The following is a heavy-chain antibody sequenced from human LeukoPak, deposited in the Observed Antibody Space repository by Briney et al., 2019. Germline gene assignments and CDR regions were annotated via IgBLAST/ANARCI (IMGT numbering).Heavy chain of an antibody. CDR3: AKDRATYCGGDCPYYYYGMDV. V-gene: IGHV3-9*01. D-gene: IGHD2-21*02. CDR1: GFTFDDYA. CDR2: ISWNSGSI. J-gene: IGHJ6*02. Sequence: GGSLRLSCAASGFTFDDYAMHWVRQAPGKGLEWVSGISWNSGSIGYADSVKGRFTISRDNAKNSLYLQMNSLRAEDTALYYCAKDRATYCGGDCPYYYYGMDVWGQGTLVTVSS.